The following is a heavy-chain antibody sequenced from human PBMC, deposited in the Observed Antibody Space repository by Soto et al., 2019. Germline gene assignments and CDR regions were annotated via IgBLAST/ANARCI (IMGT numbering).Heavy chain of an antibody. J-gene: IGHJ2*01. D-gene: IGHD6-13*01. V-gene: IGHV3-11*01. CDR1: GFTFSDYY. CDR2: ISSSGSTI. Sequence: GGSLRLSCAASGFTFSDYYMSWIRQAPGKGLEWVSYISSSGSTIYYADSVKGRFTISRDNAKNSLYLQMNSLRAEDTAVYYCARDSSSYSLDYWYFDLWGRGTLVTVSS. CDR3: ARDSSSYSLDYWYFDL.